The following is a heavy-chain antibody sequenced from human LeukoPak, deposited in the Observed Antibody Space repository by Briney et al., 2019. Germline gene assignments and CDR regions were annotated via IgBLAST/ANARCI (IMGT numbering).Heavy chain of an antibody. Sequence: SETLSLTCTVSGGSISSGGYYWSWIRQHPGKGLEWIGYIYYSGSTYYNASLKSRVTISVDTSKNQFSLKLSSVTAADTAVYYCASEGSYGDYYLDYWGQGSLVTVSA. CDR1: GGSISSGGYY. J-gene: IGHJ4*02. CDR2: IYYSGST. V-gene: IGHV4-31*03. D-gene: IGHD4-17*01. CDR3: ASEGSYGDYYLDY.